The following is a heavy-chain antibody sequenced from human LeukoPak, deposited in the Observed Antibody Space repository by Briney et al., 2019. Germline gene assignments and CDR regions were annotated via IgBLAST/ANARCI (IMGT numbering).Heavy chain of an antibody. CDR1: GGSFSDYY. D-gene: IGHD3-9*01. CDR3: ARGRLYYDILTRTRYFDY. J-gene: IGHJ4*02. V-gene: IGHV4-34*01. Sequence: SETLSLTCAVYGGSFSDYYWSWIRQPPGKGLEWIGEINHSGSTNYNPSLKSRVIISVDTSKNQFSLKLSSVTAADTAVYYYARGRLYYDILTRTRYFDYWGQGTLVTVSS. CDR2: INHSGST.